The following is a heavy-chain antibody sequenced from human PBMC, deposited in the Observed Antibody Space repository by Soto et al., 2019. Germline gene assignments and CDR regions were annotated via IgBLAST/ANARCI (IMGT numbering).Heavy chain of an antibody. CDR1: GPSVSSTY. J-gene: IGHJ5*02. CDR3: ARVPAFDP. Sequence: GGSLRLSCAASGPSVSSTYLTWVRQAPGKGLEWVSVIYPDDSAYYTDSVRGRFTISRDNSQNTLFLLMNNLRVEDTAVYFCARVPAFDPWGQGTLVTVSS. CDR2: IYPDDSA. V-gene: IGHV3-53*01.